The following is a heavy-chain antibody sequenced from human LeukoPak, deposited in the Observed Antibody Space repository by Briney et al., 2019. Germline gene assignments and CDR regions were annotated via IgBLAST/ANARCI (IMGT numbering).Heavy chain of an antibody. CDR2: INLSGDFT. D-gene: IGHD4-17*01. V-gene: IGHV1-46*02. CDR1: GYTFNSYY. Sequence: ATVKVSCKASGYTFNSYYMHWVRQAPGQGLEWMGIINLSGDFTSYAQKFQGRVTMTKDTSTSTVYMELSSLRSGDTAVFYCARDAMTSVTTSPYYFDYWGQGTLVTVSS. J-gene: IGHJ4*02. CDR3: ARDAMTSVTTSPYYFDY.